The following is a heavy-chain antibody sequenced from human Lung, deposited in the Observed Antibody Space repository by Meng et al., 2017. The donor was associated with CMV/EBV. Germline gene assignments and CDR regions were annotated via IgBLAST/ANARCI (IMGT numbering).Heavy chain of an antibody. V-gene: IGHV3-9*01. CDR1: GITFGDYA. J-gene: IGHJ6*02. CDR2: ISWSSGSI. Sequence: SLKISCAASGITFGDYAMHWVRQAPGKGLEWVSGISWSSGSIGYADSVKGRFTISRDNAKNSLYLNMNRLRAEDTALYYCAKDRGATNRYGMDVWGQGATVTVSS. CDR3: AKDRGATNRYGMDV. D-gene: IGHD1-26*01.